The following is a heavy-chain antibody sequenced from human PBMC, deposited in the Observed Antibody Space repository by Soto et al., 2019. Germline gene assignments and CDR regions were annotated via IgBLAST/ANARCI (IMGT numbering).Heavy chain of an antibody. D-gene: IGHD3-10*01. CDR3: ASLRITLVRGVIFNTPPRGHYGMDV. CDR1: GGSISSSNW. Sequence: TSETLSLTCAVSGGSISSSNWWSWVRQPPGKGLKWIGEIYHSGSTNYNPSLKSRVTISVDKSKNPFSLKLSFVTAADPAVYYCASLRITLVRGVIFNTPPRGHYGMDVWGQGTTVTVSS. V-gene: IGHV4-4*02. CDR2: IYHSGST. J-gene: IGHJ6*02.